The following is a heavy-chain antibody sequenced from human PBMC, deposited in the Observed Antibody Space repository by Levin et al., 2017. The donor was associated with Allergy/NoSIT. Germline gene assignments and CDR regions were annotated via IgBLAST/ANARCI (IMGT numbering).Heavy chain of an antibody. D-gene: IGHD3-10*01. V-gene: IGHV4-34*01. Sequence: SETLSLTCAVYGGSFSGYYWSWIRQPPGKGLEWIGESYHSGSTTYNSSLKSRVTISVDKSKKQFSLKLRSVNAADTAVYYCARSRITRGIITYLRDWGQGTLVTVSS. CDR2: SYHSGST. CDR3: ARSRITRGIITYLRD. CDR1: GGSFSGYY. J-gene: IGHJ4*02.